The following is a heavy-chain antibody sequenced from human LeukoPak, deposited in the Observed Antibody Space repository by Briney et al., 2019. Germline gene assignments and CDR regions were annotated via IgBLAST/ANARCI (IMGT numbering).Heavy chain of an antibody. Sequence: GGSLRLSCAASGFTFSSYGMHWVRQAPGKGLEWVSAISGSGGSTYYADSVKGRFTISRDNSKNTLYLQMNSLRAEDTAVYYCAKDPKGGSGWFDYWGQGTLVTVSS. J-gene: IGHJ4*02. V-gene: IGHV3-23*01. CDR2: ISGSGGST. D-gene: IGHD6-19*01. CDR3: AKDPKGGSGWFDY. CDR1: GFTFSSYG.